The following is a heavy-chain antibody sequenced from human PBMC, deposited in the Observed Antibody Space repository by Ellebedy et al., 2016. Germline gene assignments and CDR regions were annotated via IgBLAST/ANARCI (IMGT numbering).Heavy chain of an antibody. V-gene: IGHV1-69*02. D-gene: IGHD1/OR15-1a*01. CDR3: ATASLAFNNIIATPFEA. J-gene: IGHJ5*02. CDR1: GGPYNSYT. CDR2: ITPVYRRT. Sequence: SVKVSXXASGGPYNSYTFSWVRQAPGQGLEWMGMITPVYRRTDYGHRFQGRLTIAADRSRTTFSMELTSLRPDDTAIYFCATASLAFNNIIATPFEAWGQGTLVTVSS.